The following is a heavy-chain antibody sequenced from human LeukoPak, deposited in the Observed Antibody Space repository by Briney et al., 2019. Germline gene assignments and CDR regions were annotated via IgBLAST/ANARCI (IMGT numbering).Heavy chain of an antibody. J-gene: IGHJ4*02. CDR2: IKQDGGET. V-gene: IGHV3-7*01. Sequence: TGGSLRLSCAASGFTFSSYWMIWVRQAPGKGLEWVANIKQDGGETYYVDSVKGRFTISRDNAKHSLYLQMNSLRAEDTALYYCARDGGYDTSGYSHWGQGTQVTVSS. CDR3: ARDGGYDTSGYSH. CDR1: GFTFSSYW. D-gene: IGHD3-22*01.